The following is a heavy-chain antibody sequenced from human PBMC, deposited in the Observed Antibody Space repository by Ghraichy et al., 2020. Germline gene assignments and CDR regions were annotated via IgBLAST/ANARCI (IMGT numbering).Heavy chain of an antibody. CDR2: IYSGGST. D-gene: IGHD5-18*01. CDR1: GFTVSSNY. Sequence: GGSLRLSCAASGFTVSSNYMSWVRQAPGKGLEWVSVIYSGGSTYYADSVKGRFTISRDNSKNTLYLQMNSLRAEDTAVYYCARDPRSRGYSYGYEDYWGQGTLVTVSS. V-gene: IGHV3-66*01. J-gene: IGHJ4*02. CDR3: ARDPRSRGYSYGYEDY.